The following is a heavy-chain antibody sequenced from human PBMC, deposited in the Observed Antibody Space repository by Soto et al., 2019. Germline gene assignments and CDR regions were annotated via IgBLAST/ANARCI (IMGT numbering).Heavy chain of an antibody. CDR3: ARDRWMPRANWFDP. CDR2: ISDSGPT. Sequence: SETLSLTCTISGGSISVYYWSWIRQAPGKGLEWIGHISDSGPTNYNPSLGSRVTISVDTSRKSFSLKLSSVTAADTAVYFCARDRWMPRANWFDPSGPGTLVTVSS. J-gene: IGHJ5*02. D-gene: IGHD2-2*01. CDR1: GGSISVYY. V-gene: IGHV4-59*12.